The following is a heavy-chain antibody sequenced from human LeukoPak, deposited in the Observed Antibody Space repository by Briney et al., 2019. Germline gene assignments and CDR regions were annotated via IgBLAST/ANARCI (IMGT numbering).Heavy chain of an antibody. CDR1: GFSLSNYR. D-gene: IGHD3-3*01. CDR3: ARHYEAGLVY. J-gene: IGHJ4*02. CDR2: ISADGSTS. Sequence: PGGPLRLSCAASGFSLSNYRVHWARHAPGKGLMWVSRISADGSTSISGDSVRGRFTISRDNARNTLYLQMDGLRDEDTAVYYCARHYEAGLVYWGQGALVTVSS. V-gene: IGHV3-74*01.